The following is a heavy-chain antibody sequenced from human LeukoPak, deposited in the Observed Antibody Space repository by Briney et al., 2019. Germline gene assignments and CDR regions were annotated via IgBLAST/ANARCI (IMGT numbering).Heavy chain of an antibody. Sequence: GGSLRPSCAASGFTFSNAWMSWVRQAPGKGLEWLGFIRSTIYGGTTDYAASVKGRFTISRDDSKSIAYLQMNSLKTEDTAMYYCTRDYPASFDVWGQGTLVTVSS. CDR2: IRSTIYGGTT. D-gene: IGHD3-16*01. CDR1: GFTFSNAW. CDR3: TRDYPASFDV. V-gene: IGHV3-15*01. J-gene: IGHJ3*01.